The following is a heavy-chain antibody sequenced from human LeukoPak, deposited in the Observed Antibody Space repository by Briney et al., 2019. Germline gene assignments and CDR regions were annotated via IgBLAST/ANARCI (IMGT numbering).Heavy chain of an antibody. CDR1: GFTFSSYS. CDR3: ARGGSGYGGYSYFFGLDV. J-gene: IGHJ6*02. CDR2: VSTISSTI. Sequence: PGESLRLSCAASGFTFSSYSMSWVRQAPGKGLEWVSYVSTISSTIYYADSVKGRFTISRDNAKNSLSLQMNSLRDEDTAVYYCARGGSGYGGYSYFFGLDVWGQGTTVTVSS. D-gene: IGHD5-12*01. V-gene: IGHV3-48*02.